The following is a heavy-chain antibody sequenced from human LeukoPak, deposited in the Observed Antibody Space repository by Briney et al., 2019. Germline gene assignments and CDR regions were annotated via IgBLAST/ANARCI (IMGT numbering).Heavy chain of an antibody. D-gene: IGHD5-18*01. CDR2: IYSSGSS. J-gene: IGHJ5*02. CDR3: AKGGRSYDSHGKFDP. Sequence: SETLSLTCTVSGGSFSSHYWSWVRQPAGKGLEWIGRIYSSGSSNYNPSLKSRVTMSVDTSRKQLSLQVRSVTAADTAVYYCAKGGRSYDSHGKFDPWGQGTLVTVSS. V-gene: IGHV4-4*07. CDR1: GGSFSSHY.